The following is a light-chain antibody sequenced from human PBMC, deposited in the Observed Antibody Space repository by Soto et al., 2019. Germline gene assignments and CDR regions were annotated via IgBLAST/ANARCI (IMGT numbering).Light chain of an antibody. CDR1: SSNVGSNT. J-gene: IGLJ2*01. CDR3: AAWDDSRNAVV. Sequence: QSVLTQPPSASGTPGQRVTISCSGSSSNVGSNTVDWYQQLPGTAPKLLIYHNNQRPSGVPDRLSGSKSGTSASLAISGLQSEDEADYYCAAWDDSRNAVVFGGVTKVTVL. CDR2: HNN. V-gene: IGLV1-44*01.